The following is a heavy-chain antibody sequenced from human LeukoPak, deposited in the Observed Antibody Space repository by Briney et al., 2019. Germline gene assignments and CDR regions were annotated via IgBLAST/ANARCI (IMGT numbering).Heavy chain of an antibody. CDR1: GYTLTGYY. V-gene: IGHV1-2*02. CDR3: ARAGTSSWFDP. J-gene: IGHJ5*02. Sequence: ASVKVSCKASGYTLTGYYMHWVRQAPGQGLEWMGWINPNSGGTNYAQKFQGRVTMTRDTSISTAYMELSSLRSEDTAVYYCARAGTSSWFDPWGQGTLVTVSS. D-gene: IGHD1-14*01. CDR2: INPNSGGT.